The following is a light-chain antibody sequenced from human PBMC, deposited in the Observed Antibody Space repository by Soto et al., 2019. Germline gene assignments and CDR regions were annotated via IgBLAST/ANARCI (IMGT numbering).Light chain of an antibody. J-gene: IGKJ4*01. CDR3: QTSRRPLT. Sequence: EIVLTQTPRTLSLSLGERATLSCRASQSVVSNDLAWYQRKPGQAPRLLLCRASTRATGIPYRFNGSGSGTDMTITSRIVAHEDFTEYRCQTSRRPLTFGGGTKVDIK. V-gene: IGKV3-20*01. CDR2: RAS. CDR1: QSVVSND.